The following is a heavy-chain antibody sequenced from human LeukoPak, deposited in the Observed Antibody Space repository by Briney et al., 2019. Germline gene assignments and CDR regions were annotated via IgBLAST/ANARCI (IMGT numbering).Heavy chain of an antibody. CDR3: ARDSPERGYSYGPLDNYFDY. D-gene: IGHD5-18*01. CDR1: GFTFSRYW. V-gene: IGHV3-7*01. J-gene: IGHJ4*02. CDR2: IKQDGSEE. Sequence: GGSLRLSGAGSGFTFSRYWMTWVRQAPGQGLEWVANIKQDGSEEYYVDSVKGRFTISRDNAKNSLYLQMNSLRAEDTAVYYCARDSPERGYSYGPLDNYFDYWGQGTLVTVSS.